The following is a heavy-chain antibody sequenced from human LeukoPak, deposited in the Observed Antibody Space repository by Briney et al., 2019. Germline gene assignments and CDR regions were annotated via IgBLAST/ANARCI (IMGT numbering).Heavy chain of an antibody. V-gene: IGHV3-74*01. CDR2: INSDGSST. D-gene: IGHD5-18*01. CDR3: ARSGGYSYGYFSYYYYMDV. Sequence: QPGGSLRLSCAASGFTFSSYWMHWVRQAPGKGLVWVSRINSDGSSTSYADSVKGRFTISRDNAKNTLYLQMNSLRAEDTAVYYCARSGGYSYGYFSYYYYMDVWGKGTTVTVSS. J-gene: IGHJ6*03. CDR1: GFTFSSYW.